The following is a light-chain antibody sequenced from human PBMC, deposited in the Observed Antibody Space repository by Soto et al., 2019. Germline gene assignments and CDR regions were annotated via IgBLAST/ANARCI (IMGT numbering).Light chain of an antibody. CDR3: SSDRAISTTHYV. CDR1: SSDVGGYNY. CDR2: DVS. V-gene: IGLV2-14*03. Sequence: QSALTQPASPSGSPGQSITISCTGTSSDVGGYNYVSWYQQHPGKAPKLMIYDVSNRPSGVSNRFSGSKSGNTASLTISGLQAEDEADYYCSSDRAISTTHYVFGTGTKVTVL. J-gene: IGLJ1*01.